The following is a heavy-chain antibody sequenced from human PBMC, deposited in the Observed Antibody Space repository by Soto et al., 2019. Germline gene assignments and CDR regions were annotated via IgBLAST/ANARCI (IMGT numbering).Heavy chain of an antibody. CDR2: IIPTLGTP. V-gene: IGHV1-69*13. Sequence: GASVKVSCKASGGIFSNFAFNWMRQAPGQGLEWMGGIIPTLGTPHYAQKFLGRVTITADESTRTVYMEMSSLTVEDTAVYYCARVGLGAYYHWGQRTLFTVYS. J-gene: IGHJ5*02. D-gene: IGHD2-21*01. CDR1: GGIFSNFA. CDR3: ARVGLGAYYH.